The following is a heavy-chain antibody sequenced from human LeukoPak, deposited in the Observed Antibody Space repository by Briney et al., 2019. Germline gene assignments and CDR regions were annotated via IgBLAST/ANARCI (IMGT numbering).Heavy chain of an antibody. Sequence: AASVKVSCKASGYTFTSYGISWVRQAPGQGLEWMGWISAYNGNTNYAQKLQGRVTMTTDTSTSTAYMELRSLRSDDTAVYYCARGFSRGRELSAFDIWGQGTMVTASS. CDR1: GYTFTSYG. J-gene: IGHJ3*02. D-gene: IGHD1-26*01. V-gene: IGHV1-18*01. CDR3: ARGFSRGRELSAFDI. CDR2: ISAYNGNT.